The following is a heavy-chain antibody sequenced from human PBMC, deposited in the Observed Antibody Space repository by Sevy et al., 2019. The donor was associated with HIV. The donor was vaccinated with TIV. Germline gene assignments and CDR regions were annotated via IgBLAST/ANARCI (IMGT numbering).Heavy chain of an antibody. CDR1: GFTFSSYA. J-gene: IGHJ6*02. CDR2: ISGSGGST. V-gene: IGHV3-23*01. Sequence: GGSLRLSCAASGFTFSSYAMSWVRQAPGKGLEWVSAISGSGGSTYYADSVKGRFTISRDNSKNTLYLQMNSLRAEDTAVYSCAKADYDFWSGYMGYYYYGMDVWGQGTTVTVSS. CDR3: AKADYDFWSGYMGYYYYGMDV. D-gene: IGHD3-3*01.